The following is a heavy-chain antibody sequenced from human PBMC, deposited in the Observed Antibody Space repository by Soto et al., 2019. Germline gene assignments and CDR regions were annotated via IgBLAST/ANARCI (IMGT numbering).Heavy chain of an antibody. D-gene: IGHD2-2*01. J-gene: IGHJ6*02. CDR1: GGSISSGGYY. CDR3: ESSPGGGRHPAYYFCGMDV. CDR2: IYYSGST. Sequence: SETLSLTCTVSGGSISSGGYYWSWIRQPPGKGLEWIGYIYYSGSTYYNPSLKSRVTISVDTSKNQFSLKLSSVTAADTAVYYWESSPGGGRHPAYYFCGMDVWGQGTTVTVSS. V-gene: IGHV4-31*03.